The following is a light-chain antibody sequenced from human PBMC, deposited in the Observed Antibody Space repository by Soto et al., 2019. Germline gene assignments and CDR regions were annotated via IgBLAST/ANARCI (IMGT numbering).Light chain of an antibody. CDR1: QTISFY. CDR3: QQSFSTPHT. V-gene: IGKV1-39*01. CDR2: ATS. J-gene: IGKJ2*01. Sequence: IQMTQSPSSLSASVGDTVTITCRASQTISFYLNWYQQKPGRTPNLLIYATSSLQSGVPSRFDGSGSGTEFTLTISSLQPDDFATYYCQQSFSTPHTFGQGTKLELQ.